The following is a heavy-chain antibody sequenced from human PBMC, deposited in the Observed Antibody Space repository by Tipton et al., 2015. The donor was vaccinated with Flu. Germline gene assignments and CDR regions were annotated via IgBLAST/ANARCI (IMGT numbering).Heavy chain of an antibody. J-gene: IGHJ4*02. V-gene: IGHV3-23*01. CDR3: AKVIPELVAGLDS. D-gene: IGHD6-19*01. Sequence: SLRLSCAASGFTFSIYAMSWVRQAPGKRLEWISAISGGGGGTYYADSVKGRFTISRDNSKNTLYLRMNSLRAEDTAIYYCAKVIPELVAGLDSWGQGTLVTVSS. CDR1: GFTFSIYA. CDR2: ISGGGGGT.